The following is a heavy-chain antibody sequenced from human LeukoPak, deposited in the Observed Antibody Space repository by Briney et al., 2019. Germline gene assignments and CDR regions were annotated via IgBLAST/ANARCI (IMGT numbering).Heavy chain of an antibody. V-gene: IGHV4-39*01. D-gene: IGHD5-12*01. CDR3: ARHSRSGYGDYESAFDI. J-gene: IGHJ3*02. Sequence: SETLSLTCTVSGGSISSSSYYWGWIRQPPGKGLEWIGSIYYTGSTYYNPSLKSRITISVGTSKNQFSLKLRSVTAADTAVYYCARHSRSGYGDYESAFDIWGQGTMVTVSS. CDR1: GGSISSSSYY. CDR2: IYYTGST.